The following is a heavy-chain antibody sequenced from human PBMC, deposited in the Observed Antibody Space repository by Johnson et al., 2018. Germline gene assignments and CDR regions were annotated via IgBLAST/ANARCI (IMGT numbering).Heavy chain of an antibody. J-gene: IGHJ6*02. CDR1: GFTFGDYA. D-gene: IGHD2-2*02. V-gene: IGHV3-49*05. Sequence: VQLVQSGGGLVKPGRSLRLSCTASGFTFGDYAMSWFRQAPGKGLEWVGFIRSKAYGGTTEYAASVKGRFTISRYDSKSIAYLQMNSLKTEETAVYYGTSHLGYCSSTSCYSPDYYYGMGVWGQGTTVTVS. CDR3: TSHLGYCSSTSCYSPDYYYGMGV. CDR2: IRSKAYGGTT.